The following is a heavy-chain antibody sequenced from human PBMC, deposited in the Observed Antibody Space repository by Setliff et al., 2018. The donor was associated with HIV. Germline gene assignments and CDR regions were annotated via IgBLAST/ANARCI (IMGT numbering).Heavy chain of an antibody. CDR1: GYTFTSYG. CDR2: ISAYNGNT. D-gene: IGHD3-9*01. Sequence: GGPVKVSCKASGYTFTSYGISWVRQAPGQGLEWMGWISAYNGNTNYAQKLQGRVTMTTDTSTSTAYMELRSLRSDDTAVYYCAKEFRYDILTGYLYYFDYWGQGTLVTVSS. CDR3: AKEFRYDILTGYLYYFDY. V-gene: IGHV1-18*01. J-gene: IGHJ4*02.